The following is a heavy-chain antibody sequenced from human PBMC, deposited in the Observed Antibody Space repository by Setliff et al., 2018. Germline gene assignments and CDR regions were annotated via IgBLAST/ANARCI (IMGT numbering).Heavy chain of an antibody. CDR3: ARDGAYCSGGSCYSFDY. J-gene: IGHJ4*02. D-gene: IGHD2-15*01. Sequence: SVKVSCKASGGMSGTYPISWVRQAPGQGLEWMGAIIPIFGTPNYAQKFQDRVTITAGVSTSTAYMELSSLRSDDTAVYYCARDGAYCSGGSCYSFDYWGQGTPVTVSS. CDR2: IIPIFGTP. V-gene: IGHV1-69*13. CDR1: GGMSGTYP.